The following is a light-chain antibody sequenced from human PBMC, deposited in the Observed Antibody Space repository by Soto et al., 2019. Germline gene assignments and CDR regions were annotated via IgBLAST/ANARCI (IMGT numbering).Light chain of an antibody. CDR1: QTISTW. V-gene: IGKV1-5*01. J-gene: IGKJ5*01. Sequence: DIQMTHSPSTLSASLGDRVTITCRASQTISTWLAWYQHKPGKAPNLLIYDASTLMSGVPSRFSGSGSGTEFTLTISSLQPGDFATYYCQQSETYPLTFGQGTRLEIK. CDR2: DAS. CDR3: QQSETYPLT.